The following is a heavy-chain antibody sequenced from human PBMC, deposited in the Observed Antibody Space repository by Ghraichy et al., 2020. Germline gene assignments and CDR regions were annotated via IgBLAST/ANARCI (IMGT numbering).Heavy chain of an antibody. CDR3: ARVRGIAARWGYSYYGMDV. CDR1: GFTFSSYW. J-gene: IGHJ6*02. Sequence: GGSLRLSCAASGFTFSSYWMHWVRQAPGKGLVWVSRINSDGSSTSYADSVKGRFTISRDNAKNTLYLQMNSLRAEDTAVYYCARVRGIAARWGYSYYGMDVRGQGTTVTVSS. D-gene: IGHD6-6*01. CDR2: INSDGSST. V-gene: IGHV3-74*01.